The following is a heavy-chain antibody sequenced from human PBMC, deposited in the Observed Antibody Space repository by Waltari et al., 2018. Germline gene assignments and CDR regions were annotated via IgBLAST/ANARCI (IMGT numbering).Heavy chain of an antibody. CDR3: ARVEQLASDYYGMDV. CDR2: LSSNGGST. V-gene: IGHV3-64*01. D-gene: IGHD6-13*01. Sequence: EVQLVESGGGLVQPGGSLRLSCAASGFTFSSYAMHWVRQAPGKGLEYVSALSSNGGSTYYANSVKRRFTISRDNSKITMYLHMGSLRAEDMAVYYCARVEQLASDYYGMDVGGQGTTVTVSS. CDR1: GFTFSSYA. J-gene: IGHJ6*02.